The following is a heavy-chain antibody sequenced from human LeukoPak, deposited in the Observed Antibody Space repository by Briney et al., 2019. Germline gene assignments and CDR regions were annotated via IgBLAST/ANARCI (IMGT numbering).Heavy chain of an antibody. Sequence: PGGSLRLSCAASGFAFSRYGMHWLRQAPGTGLEWVAVMWYDGSNEAYADSVRGRFTISRDNSENRLYLQMSSLRVEDTAVYYCARDRTYCSGGRCYDLFDIWGQGTMVTVSS. J-gene: IGHJ3*02. D-gene: IGHD2-15*01. CDR2: MWYDGSNE. CDR3: ARDRTYCSGGRCYDLFDI. CDR1: GFAFSRYG. V-gene: IGHV3-33*01.